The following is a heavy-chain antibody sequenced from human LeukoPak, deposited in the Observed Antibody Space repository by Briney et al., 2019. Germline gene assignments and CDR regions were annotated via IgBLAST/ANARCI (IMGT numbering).Heavy chain of an antibody. Sequence: PSETLSLTCAVYGGSFSGYYWSWIRQPPGKGLEWIGEINHSGSTNYNPSLKSRVTISVDTSKNQLSLKLSSVTAADTAVYYCAGYSAAAASYFDYWGQGTLVTVSS. CDR3: AGYSAAAASYFDY. CDR1: GGSFSGYY. V-gene: IGHV4-34*01. CDR2: INHSGST. D-gene: IGHD6-13*01. J-gene: IGHJ4*02.